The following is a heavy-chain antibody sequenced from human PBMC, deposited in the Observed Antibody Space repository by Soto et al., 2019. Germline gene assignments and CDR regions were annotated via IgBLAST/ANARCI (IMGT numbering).Heavy chain of an antibody. Sequence: GGSLRLSCAASGFTFTRYSMNWVRQAPGKGLGWESSISNTTNYIYYADSMKGRFTVSRDNAKTSVYREMNSLSAEDKAVDYFARESEGLTSNFDYWGQGTLVTVSS. V-gene: IGHV3-21*01. J-gene: IGHJ4*02. CDR3: ARESEGLTSNFDY. CDR2: ISNTTNYI. CDR1: GFTFTRYS.